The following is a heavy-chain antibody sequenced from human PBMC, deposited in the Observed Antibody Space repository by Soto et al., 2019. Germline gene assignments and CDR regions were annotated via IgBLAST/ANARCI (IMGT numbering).Heavy chain of an antibody. CDR1: GFTFSSYS. Sequence: GGSLRLSCAASGFTFSSYSMNWVRQAPGKGLEWVSSISSSSYIYYADSVKGRFTISRDNAKNSLYLQMNSLRAEDTAVYYCARFPSGSSSRGADYWGQGTLVTVSS. CDR2: ISSSSYI. D-gene: IGHD6-6*01. J-gene: IGHJ4*02. CDR3: ARFPSGSSSRGADY. V-gene: IGHV3-21*01.